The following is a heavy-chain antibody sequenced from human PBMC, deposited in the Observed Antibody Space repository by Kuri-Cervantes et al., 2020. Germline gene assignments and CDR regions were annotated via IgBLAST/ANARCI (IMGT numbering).Heavy chain of an antibody. CDR2: ISWNSNKI. CDR1: GFTFDDYA. J-gene: IGHJ2*01. CDR3: ARDMITFGGVIVKDWYFDL. D-gene: IGHD3-16*02. V-gene: IGHV3-9*01. Sequence: SLRLSCVASGFTFDDYAMHWVRQVPGKGLEWVSGISWNSNKIGYADSVKGRFTISRDNAKNSLYLQMNSLRDEDTAVYYCARDMITFGGVIVKDWYFDLWGRGTLVTVSS.